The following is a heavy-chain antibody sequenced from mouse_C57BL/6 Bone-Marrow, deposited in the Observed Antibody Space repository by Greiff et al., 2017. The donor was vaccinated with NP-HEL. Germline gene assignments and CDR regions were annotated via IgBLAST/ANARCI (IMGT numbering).Heavy chain of an antibody. J-gene: IGHJ4*01. CDR3: ARELPYYYAMDY. CDR1: GYTFTNYW. Sequence: QVHVKQSGAELVRPGTSVKMSCKASGYTFTNYWIGWAKQRPGHGLEWIGDIYPGGGYTNYNEKFKGKATLTADKSSSTAYMQFSSLTSEDSAIYYCARELPYYYAMDYWGQGTSVTVSS. CDR2: IYPGGGYT. V-gene: IGHV1-63*01.